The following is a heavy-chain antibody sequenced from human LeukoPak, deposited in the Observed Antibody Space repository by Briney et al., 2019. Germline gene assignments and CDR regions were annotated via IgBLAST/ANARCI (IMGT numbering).Heavy chain of an antibody. CDR2: IRGGGYPI. CDR1: GFTFSGYS. J-gene: IGHJ4*02. Sequence: GGSLRLSCAASGFTFSGYSMKWVRQAPGKGLVWVSYIRGGGYPIHYADSVKGRFTISRNNAKSSVYLQMNSLRDEDTAVYYCVRDPDALDYWGQRTLVTVSS. CDR3: VRDPDALDY. V-gene: IGHV3-48*02.